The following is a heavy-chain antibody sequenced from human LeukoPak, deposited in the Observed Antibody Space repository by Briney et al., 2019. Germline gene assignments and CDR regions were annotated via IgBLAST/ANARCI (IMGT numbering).Heavy chain of an antibody. D-gene: IGHD2-8*02. Sequence: GGSLRFSCAASGFTFSSYAMSWVRQAPGKGLEWVSAISGSGGSTYYADSVKGRFTISRDNSKNTLYLQMNSLRAEDTAVYYCAKGVSSVVYALNWFDPWGQGTLVTVSS. V-gene: IGHV3-23*01. CDR3: AKGVSSVVYALNWFDP. J-gene: IGHJ5*02. CDR1: GFTFSSYA. CDR2: ISGSGGST.